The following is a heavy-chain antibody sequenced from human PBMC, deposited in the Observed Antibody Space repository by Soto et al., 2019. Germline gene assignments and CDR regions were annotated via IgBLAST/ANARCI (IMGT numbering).Heavy chain of an antibody. J-gene: IGHJ4*02. V-gene: IGHV4-39*01. CDR3: ARHAAYIWGSYPLVEYYFDY. D-gene: IGHD3-16*02. CDR1: GGSISSSSYY. CDR2: IYYSGST. Sequence: QLQLQESGPGLVKPSETLSLTCTVSGGSISSSSYYWGWIRQPPGKGLEWIGSIYYSGSTYYNPSLKSRVTISVDTAKNQISLKLRSVTAADTAVYYCARHAAYIWGSYPLVEYYFDYWGQGTLVTVSS.